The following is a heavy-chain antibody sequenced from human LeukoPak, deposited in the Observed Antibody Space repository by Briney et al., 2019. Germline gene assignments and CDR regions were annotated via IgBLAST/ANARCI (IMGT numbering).Heavy chain of an antibody. CDR3: ARETYYHYYFDY. CDR1: GYTFTSYG. Sequence: ASVKVSCKASGYTFTSYGISWVRQAPGQGLEWMGWISAYNGNTNYAQKLQGRVTMTTDTSTSTAYMELRSLRSDDTAVYYCARETYYHYYFDYWGQGPLVTVSS. J-gene: IGHJ4*02. CDR2: ISAYNGNT. D-gene: IGHD3-16*01. V-gene: IGHV1-18*01.